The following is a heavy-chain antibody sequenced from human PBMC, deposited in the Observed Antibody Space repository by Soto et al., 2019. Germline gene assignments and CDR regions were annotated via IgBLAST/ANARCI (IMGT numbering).Heavy chain of an antibody. CDR3: ARDLSGSGIIDYYYGMDV. Sequence: QVQLVESGGGVVQPGRSLRLSCAASGFTFSSYAMHWVRQAPGKGLEWVAVISYDGSNKYYADSVKGRFTVSRDNYMKTLYLQMNSLRVEDTAVYYCARDLSGSGIIDYYYGMDVWGQGTTVTVSS. CDR2: ISYDGSNK. V-gene: IGHV3-30-3*01. CDR1: GFTFSSYA. J-gene: IGHJ6*02. D-gene: IGHD3-10*01.